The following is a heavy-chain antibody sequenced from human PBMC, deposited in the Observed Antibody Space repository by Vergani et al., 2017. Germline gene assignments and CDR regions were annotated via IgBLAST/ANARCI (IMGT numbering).Heavy chain of an antibody. V-gene: IGHV3-49*04. D-gene: IGHD5-18*01. J-gene: IGHJ4*02. CDR3: SRGRGYSFGYSDY. CDR1: GFALNRHA. CDR2: IRNKAYGGTT. Sequence: VQLVESGGGVVQPGASLRLSCVVSGFALNRHAMYWVRQAPGKGLEWVAFIRNKAYGGTTEYAAPVKVRFTISRDDSKRLAYLHLSGLKNEDTAVYFCSRGRGYSFGYSDYWGQGTLVTVSS.